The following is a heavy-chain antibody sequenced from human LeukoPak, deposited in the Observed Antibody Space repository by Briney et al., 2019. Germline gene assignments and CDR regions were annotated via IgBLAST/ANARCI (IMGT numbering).Heavy chain of an antibody. CDR2: IYYSGST. J-gene: IGHJ2*01. D-gene: IGHD4-17*01. CDR1: GGSISSGDYY. V-gene: IGHV4-30-4*01. Sequence: TSETLSLTCTVSGGSISSGDYYWGCIRQPPGRGLGWLAYIYYSGSTYYNPSLKSRVTISVDTSKNQFSLKLSSVSAADTAVYYCARDRRDDYGDYVYWYFDLWGRGTLVTVSS. CDR3: ARDRRDDYGDYVYWYFDL.